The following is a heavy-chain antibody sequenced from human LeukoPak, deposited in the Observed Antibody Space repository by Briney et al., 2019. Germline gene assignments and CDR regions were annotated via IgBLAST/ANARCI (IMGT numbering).Heavy chain of an antibody. D-gene: IGHD6-13*01. J-gene: IGHJ5*02. CDR3: ARERLAATGRGFDP. V-gene: IGHV3-30*03. CDR2: ISYDGSNK. Sequence: GRSLRLSCAASGFTFSSYGMHWVRQAPGKGLEWVAVISYDGSNKYYADSVKGRFTISRDNAKNSLYLQMNSLRAEDTAVYYCARERLAATGRGFDPWGQGTLVTVSS. CDR1: GFTFSSYG.